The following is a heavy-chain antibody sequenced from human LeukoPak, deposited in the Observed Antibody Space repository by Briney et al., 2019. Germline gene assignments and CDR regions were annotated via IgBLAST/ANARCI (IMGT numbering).Heavy chain of an antibody. CDR2: INHSGST. Sequence: NPSETLSLTCAVYGGSFSGYYWSWIRQPPGKGLEWIGEINHSGSTNYNPSLKSRVTISVDTSKNQFSLKLSSVTAADTAVYYCASSRDGYNYHGVFDYWGQGTLVTVSS. J-gene: IGHJ4*02. V-gene: IGHV4-34*01. CDR3: ASSRDGYNYHGVFDY. D-gene: IGHD5-24*01. CDR1: GGSFSGYY.